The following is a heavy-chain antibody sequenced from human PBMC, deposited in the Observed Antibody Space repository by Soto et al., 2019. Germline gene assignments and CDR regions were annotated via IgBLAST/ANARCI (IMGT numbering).Heavy chain of an antibody. D-gene: IGHD2-15*01. J-gene: IGHJ5*02. CDR1: GGTFSSYT. V-gene: IGHV1-69*08. Sequence: QVQLVQSGAEVKKPGSSVKVSCKASGGTFSSYTISWVRQAPGQGLEWMGRIIPILGIANYAQKFQGRVTITADKSTSTAYMELSSLRSEDTAVYYCARDQPTVVVAASWGWFDPWGQGTLVTVSS. CDR3: ARDQPTVVVAASWGWFDP. CDR2: IIPILGIA.